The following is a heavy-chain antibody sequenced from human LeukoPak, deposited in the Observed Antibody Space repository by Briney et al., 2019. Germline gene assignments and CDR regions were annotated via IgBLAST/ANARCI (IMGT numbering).Heavy chain of an antibody. Sequence: GESLKISCKGSGYTFTSYWIGWVRQMPGKGLEWMGIIYPSDSDTRYSPSFQGQVTISADKSISTAYLQWSSLKASDTAMYYCASGFSVGAISFDYWGQGTLVTVSS. CDR3: ASGFSVGAISFDY. V-gene: IGHV5-51*01. CDR2: IYPSDSDT. J-gene: IGHJ4*02. CDR1: GYTFTSYW. D-gene: IGHD1-26*01.